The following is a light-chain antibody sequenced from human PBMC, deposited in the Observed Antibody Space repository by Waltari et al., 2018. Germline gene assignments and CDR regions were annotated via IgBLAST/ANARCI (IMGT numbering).Light chain of an antibody. J-gene: IGKJ5*01. CDR1: QSVGSN. CDR2: GAS. Sequence: EVVMTQSPATLSVSPGERATLSCRASQSVGSNLAWYQQKPGQAPRLLIYGASTRATGSSASFSGSGSGTEFTLSISSLQSEDFAVYYCQQFNNWPPITFGQGTRLDIK. V-gene: IGKV3-15*01. CDR3: QQFNNWPPIT.